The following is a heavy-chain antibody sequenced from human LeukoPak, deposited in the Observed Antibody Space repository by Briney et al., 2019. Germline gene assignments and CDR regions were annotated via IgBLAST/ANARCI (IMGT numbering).Heavy chain of an antibody. CDR3: AKMPRIYYDSSGYYWFDY. Sequence: GGSLRLSCAASGFTFDDYAMHWVRQAPGKGLEWVSAISGSGGSTYYADSVKGRFTISRDNSKNTLYLQMNSLRAEDTAVYYCAKMPRIYYDSSGYYWFDYWGQGTLVTVSS. V-gene: IGHV3-23*01. D-gene: IGHD3-22*01. CDR2: ISGSGGST. J-gene: IGHJ4*02. CDR1: GFTFDDYA.